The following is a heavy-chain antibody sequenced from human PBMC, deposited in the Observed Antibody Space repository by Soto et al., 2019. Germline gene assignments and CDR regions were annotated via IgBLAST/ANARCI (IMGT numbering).Heavy chain of an antibody. CDR3: AKDGYDTSGNYFDY. D-gene: IGHD3-22*01. CDR2: INSDGTSI. J-gene: IGHJ4*02. V-gene: IGHV3-74*01. CDR1: GFNFGPFW. Sequence: GGSLRLSCAASGFNFGPFWMHWVRQAPGKGLEWVSRINSDGTSIVYADSVKGRFTISRDNAKNSLYLQMNSLRAEDTALYYCAKDGYDTSGNYFDYWGQGTLVTVSS.